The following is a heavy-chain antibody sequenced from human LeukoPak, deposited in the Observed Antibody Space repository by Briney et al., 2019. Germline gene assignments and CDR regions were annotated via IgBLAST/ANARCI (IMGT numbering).Heavy chain of an antibody. D-gene: IGHD6-13*01. CDR2: IYYSGST. CDR3: ARESSSWAPTLFDY. CDR1: GGSISSYY. J-gene: IGHJ4*02. V-gene: IGHV4-59*12. Sequence: SETLSLTCTVSGGSISSYYWSWIRQPPGKGLEWIGYIYYSGSTNYNPSLKSRVTISVDTSKNQFSLKLSSVTAADTAVYYCARESSSWAPTLFDYWGQGTLVTVSS.